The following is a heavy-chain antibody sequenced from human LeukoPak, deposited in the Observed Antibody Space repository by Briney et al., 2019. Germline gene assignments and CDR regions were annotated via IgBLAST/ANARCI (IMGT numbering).Heavy chain of an antibody. V-gene: IGHV3-9*01. Sequence: PGRSLRLSCAASGFTFDDYAMHWDRQAPGKGLEWVSGISWNSGSIGYADSVKGRFTISRDNAKNSLYLQMNSLRAEDTALYYCAKGSQFKVGATLDDYWGQGTLVTVSS. D-gene: IGHD1-26*01. J-gene: IGHJ4*02. CDR1: GFTFDDYA. CDR2: ISWNSGSI. CDR3: AKGSQFKVGATLDDY.